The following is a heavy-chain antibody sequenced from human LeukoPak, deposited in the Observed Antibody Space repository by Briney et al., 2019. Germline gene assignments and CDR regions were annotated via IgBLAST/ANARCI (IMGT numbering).Heavy chain of an antibody. V-gene: IGHV3-21*01. CDR1: GFTFSSYS. Sequence: PGGSLRLSCAASGFTFSSYSMNWVRQAPGKGLEWVSSISSSSSYIYYADSVKGRFTISRDNAKNSLYLQMNSLRAEDTAVYYCARGDIVGATFDYGGQGTLVTVSS. D-gene: IGHD1-26*01. CDR2: ISSSSSYI. J-gene: IGHJ4*02. CDR3: ARGDIVGATFDY.